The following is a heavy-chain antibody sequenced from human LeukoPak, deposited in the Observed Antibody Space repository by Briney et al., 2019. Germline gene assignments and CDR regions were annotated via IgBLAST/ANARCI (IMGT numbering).Heavy chain of an antibody. J-gene: IGHJ3*02. CDR3: ARRDPNSGSYFDRAGAFDI. V-gene: IGHV3-23*01. Sequence: GGSLRLSCAASGFTFSSYWMSWVRQAPGKGLEWVSAISGSGGSTYYADSVKGRFTISRDNSKNTLYLQMNSLRAEDTAVYYCARRDPNSGSYFDRAGAFDIWGQGTMVTVSS. D-gene: IGHD1-26*01. CDR2: ISGSGGST. CDR1: GFTFSSYW.